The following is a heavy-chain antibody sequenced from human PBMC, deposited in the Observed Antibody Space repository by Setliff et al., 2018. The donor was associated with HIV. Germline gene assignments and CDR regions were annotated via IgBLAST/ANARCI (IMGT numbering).Heavy chain of an antibody. D-gene: IGHD1-26*01. J-gene: IGHJ6*02. CDR2: IYSTGDT. CDR1: GGSISNFY. V-gene: IGHV4-4*09. CDR3: ARRSIVGVTRGFYYYGLDV. Sequence: SETLSLTCSVSGGSISNFYWSWIRQPPGKGLEWVGHIYSTGDTNYNPSLKSRVTLSADTSKNQLSLRLTSVTAADTAAYYCARRSIVGVTRGFYYYGLDVWGQGTTVTVSS.